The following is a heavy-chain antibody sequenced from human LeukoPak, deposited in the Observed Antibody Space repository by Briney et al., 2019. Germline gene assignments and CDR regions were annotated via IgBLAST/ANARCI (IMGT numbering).Heavy chain of an antibody. D-gene: IGHD1-1*01. J-gene: IGHJ6*02. V-gene: IGHV3-7*01. CDR3: ATYDNWVAGDV. CDR2: INKEGNEE. CDR1: GFTFKDYW. Sequence: GGSLRLSCAASGFTFKDYWMNWVRQAPGKGPEWVANINKEGNEEHFVDSVKGRFTVSGDNAKNSLFLQMNSLRVEDTAVYYCATYDNWVAGDVWGQGTTVSVYS.